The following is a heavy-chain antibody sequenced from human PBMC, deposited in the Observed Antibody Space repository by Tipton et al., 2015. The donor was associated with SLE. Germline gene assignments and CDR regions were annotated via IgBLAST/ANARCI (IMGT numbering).Heavy chain of an antibody. J-gene: IGHJ6*03. CDR2: IYYSGST. Sequence: TLSLTCTVSGGSISSGGYYWSWIRQHPGKGLEWIGYIYYSGSTYYNPSLKSRVTISVDTSKNQFSLKLSSVTAADTAVYYCARADYDSSGYYSYYYYYYMDVWGKGTTVTVSS. V-gene: IGHV4-31*03. CDR1: GGSISSGGYY. D-gene: IGHD3-22*01. CDR3: ARADYDSSGYYSYYYYYYMDV.